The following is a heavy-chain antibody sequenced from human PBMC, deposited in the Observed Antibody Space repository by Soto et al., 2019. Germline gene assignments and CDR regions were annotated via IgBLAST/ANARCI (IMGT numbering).Heavy chain of an antibody. Sequence: PGGSLRLSCAASRFTFSSYGRHWVRQAPGKGLEWVAVIWYDGSNKYYADSVKGRFTISRDNSKNTLYLQMNSLRAEDTAVYYCARDQRSGYDYGYYYYGMDVWGQGTTVTVSS. J-gene: IGHJ6*02. V-gene: IGHV3-33*01. D-gene: IGHD5-12*01. CDR1: RFTFSSYG. CDR2: IWYDGSNK. CDR3: ARDQRSGYDYGYYYYGMDV.